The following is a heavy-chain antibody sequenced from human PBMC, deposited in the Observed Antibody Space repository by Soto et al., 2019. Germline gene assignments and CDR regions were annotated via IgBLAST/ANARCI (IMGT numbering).Heavy chain of an antibody. Sequence: PSETLSLTCAVSGYSISSGYYWGWIRQPPGKGLEWIGSIYHSGSTYYNPSLKSRVTISVDTSKNQLSLKLSSVTAADTAVYYCARAQSGYSYGLFDYWGQGTLVTVSS. CDR2: IYHSGST. V-gene: IGHV4-38-2*01. CDR1: GYSISSGYY. J-gene: IGHJ4*02. CDR3: ARAQSGYSYGLFDY. D-gene: IGHD5-18*01.